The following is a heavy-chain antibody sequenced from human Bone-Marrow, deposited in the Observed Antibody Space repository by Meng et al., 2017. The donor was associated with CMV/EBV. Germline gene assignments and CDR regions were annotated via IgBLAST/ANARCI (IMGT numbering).Heavy chain of an antibody. J-gene: IGHJ6*02. Sequence: GESLKIPCAASGFTFSSYAMHWVRQAPGKGLEWVAVISYDGSNKYYADSVKGRFTISRDNSKNTLYLQMNSLRAEDTAVYYCAKDVTFGGVIVLCGMDVWGQGTTVTVSS. V-gene: IGHV3-30-3*01. D-gene: IGHD3-16*02. CDR3: AKDVTFGGVIVLCGMDV. CDR1: GFTFSSYA. CDR2: ISYDGSNK.